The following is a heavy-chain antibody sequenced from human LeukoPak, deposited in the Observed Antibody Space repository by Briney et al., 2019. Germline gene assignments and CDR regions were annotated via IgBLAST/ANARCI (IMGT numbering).Heavy chain of an antibody. CDR2: INPSGGST. CDR3: ARARSSWPIYP. Sequence: ASVKVSCKASGYTFTSYGISWVRQAPGQGLEWMGIINPSGGSTSYAQKFQGRVTMTRDTSTSTVYMELSSLRSEDTAVYYCARARSSWPIYPWGQGTLVTVSS. V-gene: IGHV1-46*01. D-gene: IGHD6-13*01. J-gene: IGHJ5*02. CDR1: GYTFTSYG.